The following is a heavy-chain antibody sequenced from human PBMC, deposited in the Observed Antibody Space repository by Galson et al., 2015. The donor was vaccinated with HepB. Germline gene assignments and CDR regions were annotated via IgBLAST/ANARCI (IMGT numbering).Heavy chain of an antibody. CDR2: ISAYNGNT. CDR1: GYTFTSYG. Sequence: SVKVSCKASGYTFTSYGISWVRQAPGQGLEWMGWISAYNGNTNYAQKLQGRVTMTTDTSTSTAYMELRSLRSDDTAVYYCARADNWAVAASYTTGLAVGGQGTPVTVSS. CDR3: ARADNWAVAASYTTGLAV. J-gene: IGHJ6*02. V-gene: IGHV1-18*01. D-gene: IGHD6-19*01.